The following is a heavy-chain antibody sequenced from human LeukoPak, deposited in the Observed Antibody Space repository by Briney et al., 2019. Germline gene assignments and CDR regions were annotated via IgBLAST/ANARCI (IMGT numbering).Heavy chain of an antibody. J-gene: IGHJ6*02. V-gene: IGHV3-7*01. CDR2: IKEDGTEK. CDR3: ARDLVGGSGRRKNYYGMDV. D-gene: IGHD3-10*01. Sequence: GGSLRLSCAASGFTFSAYWMTWVRQAPGKGLEWVANIKEDGTEKNYVDSVKGRFTISRDNVKKSLYLEMNSLRVEDTAVYYCARDLVGGSGRRKNYYGMDVWGQGTTVTVSS. CDR1: GFTFSAYW.